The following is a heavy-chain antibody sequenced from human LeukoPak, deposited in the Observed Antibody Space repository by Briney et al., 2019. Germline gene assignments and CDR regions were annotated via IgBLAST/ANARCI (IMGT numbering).Heavy chain of an antibody. J-gene: IGHJ6*02. CDR1: GGSFSGYY. D-gene: IGHD3-3*01. CDR2: INHSGST. CDR3: ARDRRFLYYYYGMDV. V-gene: IGHV4-34*01. Sequence: SETLSLTCAVYGGSFSGYYWSWIRQPPGKGLEWIGEINHSGSTNYNPSLKSRVAISVDTSKNQFSLKLSSVTAADTAVYYCARDRRFLYYYYGMDVWGQGTTVTVSS.